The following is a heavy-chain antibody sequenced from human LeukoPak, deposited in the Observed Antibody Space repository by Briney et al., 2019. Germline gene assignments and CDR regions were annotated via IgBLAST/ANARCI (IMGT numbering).Heavy chain of an antibody. Sequence: ASVKLSCKASGYTFTSCGISWVRQAPGQGLEWMGWISAYNGNTNYAQKLQGRVTMTTDTSTSTAYMELRSLRSDDTAVYYCARRWFGGKYYYGMDVWGQGTAVTVSS. CDR3: ARRWFGGKYYYGMDV. D-gene: IGHD3-10*01. V-gene: IGHV1-18*01. CDR2: ISAYNGNT. CDR1: GYTFTSCG. J-gene: IGHJ6*02.